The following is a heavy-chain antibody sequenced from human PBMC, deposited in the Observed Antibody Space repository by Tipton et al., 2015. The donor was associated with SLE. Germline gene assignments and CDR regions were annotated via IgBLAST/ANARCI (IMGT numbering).Heavy chain of an antibody. CDR3: AREEYSSGWTEVHWFDP. Sequence: TLSLTCTVSGGSISSYYWSWIRQPPGKGLEWIGYIYYSGSTNYNPSLKSRVTISVDPSKNQFSLKLSSVTAADTAVYYCAREEYSSGWTEVHWFDPWGQGTLVTVSS. D-gene: IGHD6-19*01. J-gene: IGHJ5*02. CDR1: GGSISSYY. CDR2: IYYSGST. V-gene: IGHV4-59*01.